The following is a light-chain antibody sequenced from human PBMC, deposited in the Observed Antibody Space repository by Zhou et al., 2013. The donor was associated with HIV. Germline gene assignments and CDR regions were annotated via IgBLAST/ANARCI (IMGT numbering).Light chain of an antibody. CDR2: DAS. CDR3: QQYGSSPAT. J-gene: IGKJ1*01. CDR1: QSISSNY. Sequence: EIVLSQSPGTLSLSPGESTTLSCRASQSISSNYLAWYQQKPGQAPRLLIFDASSRATGIPDRFTGSGSGTDFTLTISRLEPGDVAMYYCQQYGSSPATFGQGTKVEI. V-gene: IGKV3-20*01.